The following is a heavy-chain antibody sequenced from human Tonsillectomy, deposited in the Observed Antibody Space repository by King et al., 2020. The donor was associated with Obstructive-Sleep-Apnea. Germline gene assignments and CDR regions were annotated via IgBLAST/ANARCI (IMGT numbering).Heavy chain of an antibody. CDR2: INPNSGGT. J-gene: IGHJ5*02. CDR1: GYTFTDYY. D-gene: IGHD6-19*01. Sequence: QLVQSGAEVKKPGASVKVSCRASGYTFTDYYIHWVRQAPGQGLEWMGWINPNSGGTHCAQKFQGRVTMTRDTSISTAYMELSSLRSDDTAVYYCARVSSDWYVGKWFDPWGQGTLVTVSS. CDR3: ARVSSDWYVGKWFDP. V-gene: IGHV1-2*02.